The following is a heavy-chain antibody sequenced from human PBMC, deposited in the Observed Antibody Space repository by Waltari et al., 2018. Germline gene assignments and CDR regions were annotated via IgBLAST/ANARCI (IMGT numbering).Heavy chain of an antibody. V-gene: IGHV4-38-2*01. CDR3: ARHLAIAAAGDY. Sequence: QVQLQESGPGLVKPSETLSLTCAVSGYSISSGYYWGWLRQPPGKGLEWIGSIYHSGSTYDNPSRKSRVTISVDTSKNQFSLKLSSVTAADTAVYYCARHLAIAAAGDYWGQGTLVTVSS. CDR2: IYHSGST. D-gene: IGHD6-13*01. J-gene: IGHJ4*02. CDR1: GYSISSGYY.